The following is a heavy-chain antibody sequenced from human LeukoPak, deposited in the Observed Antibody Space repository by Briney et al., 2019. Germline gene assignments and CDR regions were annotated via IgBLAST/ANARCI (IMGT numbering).Heavy chain of an antibody. Sequence: GGSLRLSCATSGFIFSTYALSWVRQAPGKGLEWVSSISGSGGSTYHADSVKGRFTISRDSSKNTLYLQMNSLRAEDTAIYYCARVIRAAPGKGYFDYWGQGTLVTVSS. D-gene: IGHD6-13*01. CDR3: ARVIRAAPGKGYFDY. J-gene: IGHJ4*02. CDR1: GFIFSTYA. V-gene: IGHV3-23*01. CDR2: ISGSGGST.